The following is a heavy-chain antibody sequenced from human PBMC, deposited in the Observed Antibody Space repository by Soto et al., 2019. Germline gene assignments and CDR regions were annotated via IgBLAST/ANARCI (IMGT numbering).Heavy chain of an antibody. CDR3: ASHPEITVVTHDTRMGAFDI. CDR1: GGTFRSYA. D-gene: IGHD2-21*02. Sequence: QVQLVQSGAEVKKPGSSVKVSCKASGGTFRSYAISWVRQAPGQGREWMGGIIPIFGTANYAQKCQGRVTITADDSTSTASMALSSLRSEGTAVFYCASHPEITVVTHDTRMGAFDIWGQGTMVTVSS. CDR2: IIPIFGTA. J-gene: IGHJ3*02. V-gene: IGHV1-69*12.